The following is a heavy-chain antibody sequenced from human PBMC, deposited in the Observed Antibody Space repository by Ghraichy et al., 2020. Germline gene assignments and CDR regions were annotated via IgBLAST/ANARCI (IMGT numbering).Heavy chain of an antibody. J-gene: IGHJ3*02. CDR1: GFTFSSYA. D-gene: IGHD2-2*01. CDR3: AKGYSKWYQLNLGAFDI. V-gene: IGHV3-23*01. Sequence: GESLNISCAASGFTFSSYAMSWVRQAPGKGLEWVSAISGSGGSTYYADSVKGRFTISRDNSKNTLYLQMNSLRAEDTAVYYCAKGYSKWYQLNLGAFDIWGQGTMVTVSS. CDR2: ISGSGGST.